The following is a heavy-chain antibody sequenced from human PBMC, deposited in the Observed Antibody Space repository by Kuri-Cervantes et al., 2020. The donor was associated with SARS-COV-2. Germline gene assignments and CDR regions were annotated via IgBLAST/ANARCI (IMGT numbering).Heavy chain of an antibody. Sequence: GGSLRLSCEASGFTFSSYGMDWVRQAPGKGLEWVSHISSGSVIHYADSVKGRFTISRDNAKNSLYLQMDSLRDEDTAMYYCARDRGEERWLDGLDYWGQGTLVTVSS. CDR2: ISSGSVI. CDR1: GFTFSSYG. CDR3: ARDRGEERWLDGLDY. D-gene: IGHD6-19*01. V-gene: IGHV3-48*02. J-gene: IGHJ4*02.